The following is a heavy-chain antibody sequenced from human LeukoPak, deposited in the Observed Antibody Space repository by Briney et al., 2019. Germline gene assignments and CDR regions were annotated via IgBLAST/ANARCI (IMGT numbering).Heavy chain of an antibody. Sequence: ASVKVSCKASGYTFTGYYMHWVRQAPGQGLEWMGWINPNSGGTNYAQKFQGWVTMTRDTSISTAYMELSRLRSDDTAVYYCARDGIAAAGNDAFDIWGQGTMVTVSS. V-gene: IGHV1-2*04. D-gene: IGHD6-13*01. CDR3: ARDGIAAAGNDAFDI. CDR1: GYTFTGYY. J-gene: IGHJ3*02. CDR2: INPNSGGT.